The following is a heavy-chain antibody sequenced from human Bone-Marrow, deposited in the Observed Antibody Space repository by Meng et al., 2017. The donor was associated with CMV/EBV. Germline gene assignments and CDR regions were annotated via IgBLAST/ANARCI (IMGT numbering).Heavy chain of an antibody. CDR2: IIPIFGTA. V-gene: IGHV1-69*05. CDR1: GGTFSSYA. J-gene: IGHJ5*02. Sequence: SVKVSCKASGGTFSSYAISWVQQAPGQGLEWMGGIIPIFGTANYAQKFQGRVTITTDESTSTAYMELSSLRSEDAAVYYCARDGEDFWSVPRTWGQGTLVTVSS. D-gene: IGHD3-3*01. CDR3: ARDGEDFWSVPRT.